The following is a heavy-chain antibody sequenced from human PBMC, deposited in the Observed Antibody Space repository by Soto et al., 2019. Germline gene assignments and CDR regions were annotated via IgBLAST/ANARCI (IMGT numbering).Heavy chain of an antibody. CDR2: IIPILGIA. J-gene: IGHJ4*02. V-gene: IGHV1-69*02. CDR1: GGTFSSYT. Sequence: AASVKVSCKASGGTFSSYTISWVRQAPGQGLEWMGRIIPILGIANYAQKFQGRVTMTADKSTSTVYMELSSLRSEDTAVYYCARSYYDYVWGSYRSAHFDYWGQGTLVTVSS. D-gene: IGHD3-16*02. CDR3: ARSYYDYVWGSYRSAHFDY.